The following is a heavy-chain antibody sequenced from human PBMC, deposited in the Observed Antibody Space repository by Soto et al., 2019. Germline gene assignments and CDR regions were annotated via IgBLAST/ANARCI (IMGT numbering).Heavy chain of an antibody. Sequence: SETLSLTCTVSGGSISSSSYYWGWIRQPPGKGLEWIGSIYYSGSTYYNPSLKSRVTISVDTSKNHFSLKLSSVTAADTAVYYCAREWDIVVVGVAPGQYYGMDVWGQGTTVT. CDR2: IYYSGST. V-gene: IGHV4-39*02. CDR3: AREWDIVVVGVAPGQYYGMDV. J-gene: IGHJ6*02. D-gene: IGHD2-15*01. CDR1: GGSISSSSYY.